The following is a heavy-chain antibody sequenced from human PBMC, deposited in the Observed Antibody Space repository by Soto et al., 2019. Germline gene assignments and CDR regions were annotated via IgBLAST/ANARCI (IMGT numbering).Heavy chain of an antibody. J-gene: IGHJ5*02. CDR1: GFSFTGYY. CDR2: INAHSGGT. V-gene: IGHV1-2*02. CDR3: AKDLTRQLAYWLDP. Sequence: ASVKVSCKASGFSFTGYYIHWLRQAPGQGLEWMGWINAHSGGTEYAQKFQGRVTLTRDTSIATAYPTLTSLTSDDTALYYCAKDLTRQLAYWLDPWGQGTQVTVSS. D-gene: IGHD6-6*01.